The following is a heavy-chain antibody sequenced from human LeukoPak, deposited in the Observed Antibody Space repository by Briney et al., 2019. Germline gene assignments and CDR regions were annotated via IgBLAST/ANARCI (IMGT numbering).Heavy chain of an antibody. CDR1: GYTFTGYY. V-gene: IGHV1-2*02. D-gene: IGHD1-26*01. J-gene: IGHJ4*02. Sequence: ASVKVSCKASGYTFTGYYMHWVRQAPGQGLEWMGWINPNSGGTNYAQKFQGRVTMTRDTSISTAYMELSRLRSDDTAVYYCARERSGSYARDYWGQGTLVTASS. CDR2: INPNSGGT. CDR3: ARERSGSYARDY.